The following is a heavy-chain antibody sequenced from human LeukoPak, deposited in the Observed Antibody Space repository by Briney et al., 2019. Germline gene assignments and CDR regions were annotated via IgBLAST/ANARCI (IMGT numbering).Heavy chain of an antibody. Sequence: SETLSLTCTVSGGSISSGGYSWSWIRQPPGKGLEWIGYIYHSGSTYYNPSLKSRVTISVDRSKNQFSLKLSSVTAADTAVYYYARVDCSGGSCFRRDYYGMDVWGQGTTVTVSS. CDR2: IYHSGST. D-gene: IGHD2-15*01. CDR3: ARVDCSGGSCFRRDYYGMDV. CDR1: GGSISSGGYS. J-gene: IGHJ6*02. V-gene: IGHV4-30-2*01.